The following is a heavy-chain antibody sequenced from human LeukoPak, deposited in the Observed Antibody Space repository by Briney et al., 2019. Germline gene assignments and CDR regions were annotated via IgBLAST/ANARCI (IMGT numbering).Heavy chain of an antibody. CDR3: ASEKTLYGGYDY. CDR2: ISSSSSYI. V-gene: IGHV3-21*01. CDR1: GFTFSSHT. D-gene: IGHD4/OR15-4a*01. J-gene: IGHJ4*02. Sequence: GGSLRLSCAASGFTFSSHTMNWVRQAPGKGLEWVSSISSSSSYIYYADSVKGRFTISRDNAKNSLYLQMNSLRAEDTAVYYCASEKTLYGGYDYWGQGTLVTVSS.